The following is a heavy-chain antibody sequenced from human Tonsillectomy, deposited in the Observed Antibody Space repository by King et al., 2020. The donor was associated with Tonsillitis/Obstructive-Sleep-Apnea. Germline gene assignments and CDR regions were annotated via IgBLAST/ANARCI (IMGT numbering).Heavy chain of an antibody. V-gene: IGHV3-13*01. J-gene: IGHJ3*01. CDR2: IAAGGET. D-gene: IGHD2-2*01. CDR1: GFTISTYD. Sequence: VQLVESGGGLVQPGGSLRLSCAATGFTISTYDMYWVRQATGRGLEWVSTIAAGGETYYPDSVKGRFTISREDAKNSLYLQMNSLRAGDTAVYYCIRERFTSPGCYGFDALDVWGQGTMVTVSS. CDR3: IRERFTSPGCYGFDALDV.